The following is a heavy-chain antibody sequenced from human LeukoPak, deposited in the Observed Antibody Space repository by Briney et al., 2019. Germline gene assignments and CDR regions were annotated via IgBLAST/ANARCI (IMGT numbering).Heavy chain of an antibody. CDR1: GGSFSGYY. CDR3: AREGGPWDTVIAPAAHHDAFDI. D-gene: IGHD2-2*01. CDR2: INRGGST. V-gene: IGHV4-34*01. J-gene: IGHJ3*02. Sequence: SETLSLTCAVYGGSFSGYYWSWIRQPPGKGLEWIGEINRGGSTNYNPSLKSRVTISVDTSKNQFSLKLSSVTAADTAVYYCAREGGPWDTVIAPAAHHDAFDIRDQGTMVTVSS.